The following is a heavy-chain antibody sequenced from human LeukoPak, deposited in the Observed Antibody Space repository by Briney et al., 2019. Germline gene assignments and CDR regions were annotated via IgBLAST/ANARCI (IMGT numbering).Heavy chain of an antibody. V-gene: IGHV4-59*12. J-gene: IGHJ4*02. CDR1: GGSISTYY. CDR2: IYYSGST. D-gene: IGHD3-16*01. CDR3: AAGGDAQRSGH. Sequence: SETLSLTCTVSGGSISTYYWSWIPQPPGQELEGIGYIYYSGSTNDHPSLKSRVTISVDTSKTDFSLRLASVTAADTAVYYCAAGGDAQRSGHWGQGTLVTVSS.